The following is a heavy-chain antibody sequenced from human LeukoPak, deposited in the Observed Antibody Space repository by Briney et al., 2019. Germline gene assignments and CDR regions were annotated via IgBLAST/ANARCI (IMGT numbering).Heavy chain of an antibody. J-gene: IGHJ4*02. D-gene: IGHD5-12*01. CDR2: IYYSGST. CDR3: ARAGRGYSGYDYGGGRGFDY. CDR1: GGSISSGGYY. Sequence: PSQTLSLTCTVSGGSISSGGYYWSWIRQHPGTGLEWIGYIYYSGSTYYNPSLKSRVTISVDTSKNQFSLKLSSVTAADTAVYYCARAGRGYSGYDYGGGRGFDYWGQGTLVTVSS. V-gene: IGHV4-31*03.